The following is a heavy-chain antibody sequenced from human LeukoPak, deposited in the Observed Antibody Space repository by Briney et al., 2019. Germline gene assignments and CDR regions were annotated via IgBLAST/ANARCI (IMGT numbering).Heavy chain of an antibody. CDR3: ARGGTYSSSWYRSYNWFDP. CDR1: GVSISSSYSY. J-gene: IGHJ5*02. D-gene: IGHD6-13*01. Sequence: SETLSLTCTVSGVSISSSYSYWGWIRQPPGVGLEWIGSIYYTGNTYYNASLKSRVTISVDTSKNQFSLKLSSVTAADTAVYYCARGGTYSSSWYRSYNWFDPWGQGTLVTVSS. CDR2: IYYTGNT. V-gene: IGHV4-39*07.